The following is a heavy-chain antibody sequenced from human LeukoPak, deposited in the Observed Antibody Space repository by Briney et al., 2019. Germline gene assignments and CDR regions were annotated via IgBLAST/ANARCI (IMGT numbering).Heavy chain of an antibody. Sequence: GSSVKVSCKASGGTFSSYAISWVRQAPGQGLEWMGRIIPILGIANYAQKFQGRVTITADKSTSTAYMELSSLRSDDTAVYYCARDQGSSPTDYWGQGTLVTVSS. J-gene: IGHJ4*02. CDR1: GGTFSSYA. V-gene: IGHV1-69*04. CDR3: ARDQGSSPTDY. CDR2: IIPILGIA. D-gene: IGHD1-26*01.